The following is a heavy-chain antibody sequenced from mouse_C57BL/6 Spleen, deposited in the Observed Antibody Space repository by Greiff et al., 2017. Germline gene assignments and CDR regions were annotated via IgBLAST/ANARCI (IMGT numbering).Heavy chain of an antibody. J-gene: IGHJ2*01. V-gene: IGHV1-50*01. D-gene: IGHD2-12*01. CDR1: GYTFTSYW. CDR2: IDPSDSYT. CDR3: ARRRSYPYYFGY. Sequence: QVQLQQPGAELVKPGASVKLSCKASGYTFTSYWMQWVKQRPGQGLEWIGEIDPSDSYTNYNQKFKGKATLTVDTSSSTDYMQLSSLTSEDSAVYYCARRRSYPYYFGYWGQGTTLTVSS.